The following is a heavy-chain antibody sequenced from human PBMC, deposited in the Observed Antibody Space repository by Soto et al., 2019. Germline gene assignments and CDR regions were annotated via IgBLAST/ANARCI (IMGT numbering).Heavy chain of an antibody. J-gene: IGHJ6*02. V-gene: IGHV3-30*18. CDR3: AKETVATIRPTRIYYYYGLDV. CDR1: GFTFSRYG. D-gene: IGHD5-12*01. CDR2: TSHDGTNK. Sequence: QVQLVESGGGVVQPGRSLRLSCATSGFTFSRYGIHWVRQAPGKGLEWVAVTSHDGTNKYYTDSVKGRFIISRDNSKNTLYLEMNILRAEDTAVYYCAKETVATIRPTRIYYYYGLDVWGQGTTVSVSS.